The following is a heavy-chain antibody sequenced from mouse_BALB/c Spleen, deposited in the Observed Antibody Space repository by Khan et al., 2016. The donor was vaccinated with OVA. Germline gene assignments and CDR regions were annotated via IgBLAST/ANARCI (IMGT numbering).Heavy chain of an antibody. D-gene: IGHD1-1*01. CDR2: INPHIGEA. CDR3: ARKNGSDFDY. V-gene: IGHV1-20*02. Sequence: VQLQQSGPELMKPGASVKISCTASGYSFTGYFMNWVMQSHGKSLEWIGRINPHIGEAFYNQKFKGKATLTVDESSSTAHMELRSLASEDSAVYYCARKNGSDFDYWGQGTTLTVSS. CDR1: GYSFTGYF. J-gene: IGHJ2*01.